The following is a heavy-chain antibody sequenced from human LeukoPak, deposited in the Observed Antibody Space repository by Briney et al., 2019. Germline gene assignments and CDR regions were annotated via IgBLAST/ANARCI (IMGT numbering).Heavy chain of an antibody. CDR2: ISGSGGST. J-gene: IGHJ4*02. CDR1: GFTFSSYA. V-gene: IGHV3-23*01. D-gene: IGHD5-18*01. CDR3: AKDPVDTAMVFVN. Sequence: HPGGSLRLSCAASGFTFSSYAMSWARQAPGKGLEWVSAISGSGGSTYYADSVKGRFTISRDNSKNTLYLQMNSLRAEDTAVYYCAKDPVDTAMVFVNWGQGTLVTVSS.